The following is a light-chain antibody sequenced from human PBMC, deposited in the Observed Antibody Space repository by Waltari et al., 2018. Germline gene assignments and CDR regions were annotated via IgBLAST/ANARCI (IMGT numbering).Light chain of an antibody. CDR2: RNN. Sequence: QSVLTQPPSASGTPGQRVTISCSGSSSNIGSNTGNWYQQLPGTAPKLLIYRNNQRPSGVPARFSGSKSGTSASLAISGLQSEDEADYYCAAWDDSLNGYVFGTGTKVTVL. J-gene: IGLJ1*01. CDR3: AAWDDSLNGYV. V-gene: IGLV1-44*01. CDR1: SSNIGSNT.